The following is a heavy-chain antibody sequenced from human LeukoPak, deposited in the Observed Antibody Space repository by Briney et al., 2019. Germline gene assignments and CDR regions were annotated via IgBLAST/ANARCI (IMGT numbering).Heavy chain of an antibody. J-gene: IGHJ4*02. CDR2: INHSGST. CDR1: GGSFSGYY. V-gene: IGHV4-34*01. CDR3: ARERDGNFDY. D-gene: IGHD1-1*01. Sequence: PSETLSLTCAVYGGSFSGYYWSWIRQPPGKGLEWIGEINHSGSTNYNPSLKSRVTISVDTSKSQFSLKLSSVTAADTAVYYCARERDGNFDYWGQGTLVTVSS.